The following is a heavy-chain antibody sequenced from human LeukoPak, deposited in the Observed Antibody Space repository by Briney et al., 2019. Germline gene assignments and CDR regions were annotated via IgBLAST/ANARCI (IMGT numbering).Heavy chain of an antibody. CDR3: ARDQRTSGSYSFDI. CDR2: IKQDGNEK. D-gene: IGHD1-26*01. CDR1: GFTFRTYW. Sequence: GGSLRLSCAASGFTFRTYWMSWVRQAPGKGLEWVANIKQDGNEKYYVDSVKGRFTISRDNAKNSLDLQMNSLRAEDTAVYYCARDQRTSGSYSFDIWGQGTMVTVS. J-gene: IGHJ3*02. V-gene: IGHV3-7*01.